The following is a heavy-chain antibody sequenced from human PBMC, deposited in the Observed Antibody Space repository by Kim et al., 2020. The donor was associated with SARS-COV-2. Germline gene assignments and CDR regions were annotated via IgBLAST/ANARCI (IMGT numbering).Heavy chain of an antibody. CDR1: GGSISSYY. CDR2: IYYSGST. D-gene: IGHD3-10*01. V-gene: IGHV4-59*01. Sequence: SETLSLTCTVSGGSISSYYWSWIRQPPGKGLEWIGYIYYSGSTNYNPSLKSRVTISVDTSKNQFSLKLSSVTAADTAVYYCARGWWYYGSGRYDYWGQGTLVTVSS. CDR3: ARGWWYYGSGRYDY. J-gene: IGHJ4*02.